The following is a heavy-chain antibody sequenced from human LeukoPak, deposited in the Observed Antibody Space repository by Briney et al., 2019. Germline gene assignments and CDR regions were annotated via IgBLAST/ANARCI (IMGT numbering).Heavy chain of an antibody. D-gene: IGHD3-22*01. V-gene: IGHV1-2*02. Sequence: GASVKVSCKTSGYTFTGYYIHWVRQAPGQGLEWMEWINPNSGDTNYAQKFQGRVSMTGDTSISTAYMELSRLRSDDTAVYYCARTLVVINDAFDIWGQGTMVTVSS. CDR1: GYTFTGYY. J-gene: IGHJ3*02. CDR3: ARTLVVINDAFDI. CDR2: INPNSGDT.